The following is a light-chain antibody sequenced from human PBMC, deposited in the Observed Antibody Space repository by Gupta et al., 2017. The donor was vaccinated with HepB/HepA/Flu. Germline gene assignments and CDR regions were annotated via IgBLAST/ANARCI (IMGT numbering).Light chain of an antibody. V-gene: IGLV3-1*01. CDR3: QAWDSSTVGV. CDR1: KLGDKY. CDR2: QDT. Sequence: SYELTQPPSVSVSPGQTASITCSGDKLGDKYACWYQQKPGQSPVLVIYQDTKRPSGIPERFSGSNFGNTATLTISGTQAMDEADYYCQAWDSSTVGVFGTGTKVTVL. J-gene: IGLJ1*01.